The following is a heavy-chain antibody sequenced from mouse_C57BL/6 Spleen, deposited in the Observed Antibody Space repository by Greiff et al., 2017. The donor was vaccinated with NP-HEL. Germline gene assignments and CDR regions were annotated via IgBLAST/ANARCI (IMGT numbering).Heavy chain of an antibody. CDR3: AYYYGSSHFDY. CDR2: IDPSDSYT. CDR1: GYTFTSYW. J-gene: IGHJ2*01. V-gene: IGHV1-50*01. D-gene: IGHD1-1*01. Sequence: VQLQQPGAELVKPGASVKLSCKASGYTFTSYWMQWVKQRPGQGLEWIGEIDPSDSYTNYNQKFKGKATLTVDTSSSTAYMQLSSLTSEDSAVYYCAYYYGSSHFDYWGQGTTLTVSS.